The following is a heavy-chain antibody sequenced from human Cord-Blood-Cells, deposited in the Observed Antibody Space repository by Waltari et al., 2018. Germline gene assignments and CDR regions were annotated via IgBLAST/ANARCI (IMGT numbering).Heavy chain of an antibody. CDR2: SSAYNGNT. D-gene: IGHD2-2*01. CDR3: ARTRNPLNHIVVVPASNWFDP. V-gene: IGHV1-18*04. CDR1: GYTFTSYG. Sequence: QVQLVQSGAEVKKPGASVKVSCKASGYTFTSYGISWVRQAPGQGLEWMGWSSAYNGNTNYAQKLQGRVTRTTDTSTSTAYMELRSLRSDDTAVYYCARTRNPLNHIVVVPASNWFDPWGQGTLVTVSS. J-gene: IGHJ5*02.